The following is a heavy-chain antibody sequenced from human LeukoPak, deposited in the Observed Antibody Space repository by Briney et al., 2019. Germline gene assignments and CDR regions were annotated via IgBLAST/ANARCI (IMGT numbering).Heavy chain of an antibody. CDR2: TFTGGNS. CDR1: GLPAISPH. V-gene: IGHV3-53*01. J-gene: IGHJ3*02. Sequence: PGGPLDPPFKAPGLPAISPHMVWVRKAPGKGLEGAPVTFTGGNSYYAGSVQGRFIISRDISKNTLYLQMNNLRAEDSALYYCARGGRGSAAVVAPRSFDIWGQGTMVTVSS. D-gene: IGHD3-22*01. CDR3: ARGGRGSAAVVAPRSFDI.